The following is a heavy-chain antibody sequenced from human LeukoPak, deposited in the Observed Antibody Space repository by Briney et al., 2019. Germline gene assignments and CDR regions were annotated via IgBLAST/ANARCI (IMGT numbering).Heavy chain of an antibody. CDR1: GGSISSYY. D-gene: IGHD4-17*01. J-gene: IGHJ4*02. CDR2: IYYSGST. Sequence: SETLSLTCTVSGGSISSYYWSWIRQPPGKGLEWIGYIYYSGSTNYNPSLKSRVTISVDTSKNQFSLELSAVTAADTAVYYLARTIGYGDYDYWGQGTLVTVSS. CDR3: ARTIGYGDYDY. V-gene: IGHV4-59*01.